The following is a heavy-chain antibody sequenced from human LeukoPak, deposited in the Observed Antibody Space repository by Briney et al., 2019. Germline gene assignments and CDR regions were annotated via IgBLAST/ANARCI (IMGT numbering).Heavy chain of an antibody. J-gene: IGHJ4*02. CDR2: LRGDGET. D-gene: IGHD3-16*01. CDR1: GFIFSNYA. Sequence: GGSLRLSCAASGFIFSNYAMSWVRQAPTRGLEWVSSLRGDGETFYADSVRGRFTLSRDDSRNTVYLQLNNLRVEDTAVYYCAKASWVSSADAVLWGQGTLVTVSS. V-gene: IGHV3-23*01. CDR3: AKASWVSSADAVL.